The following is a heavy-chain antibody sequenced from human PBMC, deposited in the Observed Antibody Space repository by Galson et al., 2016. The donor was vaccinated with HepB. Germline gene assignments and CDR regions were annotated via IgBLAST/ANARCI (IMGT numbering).Heavy chain of an antibody. V-gene: IGHV3-66*02. D-gene: IGHD1-7*01. CDR3: ARDPELRNGMGG. CDR1: GFTVSSDY. Sequence: SLRLSCAVSGFTVSSDYMSWVRQAPGKELEWVSVIYSGGDTYYADPVKGRFTISRDNSKNTLYLKMSSLRTEDTAVYFCARDPELRNGMGGWGKGTTVTVSS. J-gene: IGHJ6*04. CDR2: IYSGGDT.